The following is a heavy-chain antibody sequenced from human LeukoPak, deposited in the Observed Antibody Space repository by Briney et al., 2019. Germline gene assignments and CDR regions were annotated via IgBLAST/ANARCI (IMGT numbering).Heavy chain of an antibody. CDR2: IYSSGST. CDR3: ARGYPRITIFGVVIQYYFDY. D-gene: IGHD3-3*01. CDR1: GGSVSSDSYF. J-gene: IGHJ4*02. Sequence: SETLSLTCSVSGGSVSSDSYFWNWVRQPPGKGLEWIGYIYSSGSTNYNRSLKSRVTISLDTSKNQFSLKLSSVTAADTAVYYCARGYPRITIFGVVIQYYFDYWGQGTLVTVSS. V-gene: IGHV4-61*01.